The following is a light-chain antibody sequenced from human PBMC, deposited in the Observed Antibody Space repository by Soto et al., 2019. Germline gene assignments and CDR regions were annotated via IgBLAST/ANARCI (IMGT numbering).Light chain of an antibody. J-gene: IGKJ2*01. Sequence: DIQMTQSPSSLSASVGDRVTITCQASQDINKNLIWYQQKPGKAPKLLIYDASDLETGVPSRFSGSGSGTGFTFTISSLQPEDFATYYCQQYNSYYTFGQGTKLEIK. CDR3: QQYNSYYT. CDR1: QDINKN. CDR2: DAS. V-gene: IGKV1-33*01.